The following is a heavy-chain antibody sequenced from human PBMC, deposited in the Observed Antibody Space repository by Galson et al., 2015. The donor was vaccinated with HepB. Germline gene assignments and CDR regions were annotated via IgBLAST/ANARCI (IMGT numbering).Heavy chain of an antibody. V-gene: IGHV3-30*18. CDR3: AKARYDFWSGYLNP. Sequence: SLRLSCAASGFTFSSYGMHWVRQAPGKGLEWVAVISYDGSNKYYADSVKGRFTISRDNSKNTLYLQMNSLRAEDTAVYYCAKARYDFWSGYLNPWGQGTLVTVSS. CDR1: GFTFSSYG. J-gene: IGHJ5*02. D-gene: IGHD3-3*01. CDR2: ISYDGSNK.